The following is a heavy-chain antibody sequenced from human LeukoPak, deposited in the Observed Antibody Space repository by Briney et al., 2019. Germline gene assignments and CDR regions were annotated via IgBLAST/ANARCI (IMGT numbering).Heavy chain of an antibody. CDR3: ATSQATTVITRHYYYYYYGMDV. D-gene: IGHD4-17*01. V-gene: IGHV1-24*01. J-gene: IGHJ6*02. Sequence: ASVKVSCKASGYTLTAYYMHWVRQAPGQGLEWMGGFDPEDGETIYAQKFQGRVTMTEDTSTDTAYMELSSLRSEDTAVYYCATSQATTVITRHYYYYYYGMDVWGQGTTVTVSS. CDR2: FDPEDGET. CDR1: GYTLTAYY.